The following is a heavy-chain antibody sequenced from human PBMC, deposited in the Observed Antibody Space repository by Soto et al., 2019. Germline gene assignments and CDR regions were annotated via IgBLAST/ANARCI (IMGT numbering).Heavy chain of an antibody. J-gene: IGHJ6*02. CDR1: GGSFSGYY. D-gene: IGHD6-19*01. CDR2: INHSGST. Sequence: SETLSLTCAVYGGSFSGYYWSWIRQPPGKGLEWIGEINHSGSTNYNPSLKSRVTISVDTSKNQFSLKLSSVTAADTAVYYCARLRGSGWYHNYYYGMDVWGQGTTVTGSS. V-gene: IGHV4-34*01. CDR3: ARLRGSGWYHNYYYGMDV.